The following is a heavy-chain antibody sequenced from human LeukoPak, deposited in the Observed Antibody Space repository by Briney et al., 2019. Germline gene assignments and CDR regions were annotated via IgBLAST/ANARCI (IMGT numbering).Heavy chain of an antibody. J-gene: IGHJ4*02. CDR1: GFTFSTYA. Sequence: GGSLRLSCAASGFTFSTYAMSWVRQAPGKGLEWVSSISGGGETTHYAESVKGRFTISRDDAKNSLYLQMNSLRAEDTAVYYCASDLPYYDFWSGYYTVFDYWGQGTLVTVSS. V-gene: IGHV3-23*01. CDR2: ISGGGETT. CDR3: ASDLPYYDFWSGYYTVFDY. D-gene: IGHD3-3*01.